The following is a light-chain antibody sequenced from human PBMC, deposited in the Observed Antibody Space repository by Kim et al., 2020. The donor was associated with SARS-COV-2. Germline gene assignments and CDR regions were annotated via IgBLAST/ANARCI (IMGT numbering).Light chain of an antibody. V-gene: IGLV2-14*03. CDR1: SSDVGSYNY. J-gene: IGLJ1*01. Sequence: GQSTTISCTGTSSDVGSYNYVSWYQQHPDKAPKVMIYDVNKRPSGVSNRFSGSKAGNTASLTISGLQAEDEADYYCSSFTSSDTYVFGTGTKVTVL. CDR2: DVN. CDR3: SSFTSSDTYV.